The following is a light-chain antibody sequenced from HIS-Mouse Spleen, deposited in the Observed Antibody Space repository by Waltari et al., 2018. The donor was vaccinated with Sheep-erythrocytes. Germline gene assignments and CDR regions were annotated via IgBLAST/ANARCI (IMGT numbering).Light chain of an antibody. Sequence: QLVLTQSPSASASLGASVKLTCTLSSGHSRYAIPWHQQQPEKGPRYLMKLNSDGSHSKGDGIPDRFSGSSSGAERYLTISSLQSEDEADYYCQTWGTGIHVVFGGGTKLTVL. V-gene: IGLV4-69*01. CDR2: LNSDGSH. CDR1: SGHSRYA. CDR3: QTWGTGIHVV. J-gene: IGLJ2*01.